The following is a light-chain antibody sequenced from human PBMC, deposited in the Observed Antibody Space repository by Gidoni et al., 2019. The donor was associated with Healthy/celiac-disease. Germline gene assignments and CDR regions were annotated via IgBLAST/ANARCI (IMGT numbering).Light chain of an antibody. CDR2: LGS. CDR1: QSLLHSNGYNY. J-gene: IGKJ2*01. CDR3: MQALQTPS. Sequence: DIVMTQSPLSLPVTPGEPASISCRSSQSLLHSNGYNYLDWYLQKPGQSPQLLIYLGSTRASGVPDRFSGSGSGTDFTLKISRVEAEDVGVYYCMQALQTPSFXXXTKLEIK. V-gene: IGKV2-28*01.